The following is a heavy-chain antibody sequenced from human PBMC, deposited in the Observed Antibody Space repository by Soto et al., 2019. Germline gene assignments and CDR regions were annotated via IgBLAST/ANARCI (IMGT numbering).Heavy chain of an antibody. J-gene: IGHJ6*03. V-gene: IGHV1-8*01. CDR2: MNPNSGNT. CDR1: GYTFTSYD. CDR3: ARPPDYDFWSGYSGHPPYYYYMDV. Sequence: ASVKVSCKASGYTFTSYDINWVRQATGQGLEWMGWMNPNSGNTGYAQKFQGRVTRTRNTSISTAYMELSSLRSEDTAVYYCARPPDYDFWSGYSGHPPYYYYMDVWGKGTTVTVSS. D-gene: IGHD3-3*01.